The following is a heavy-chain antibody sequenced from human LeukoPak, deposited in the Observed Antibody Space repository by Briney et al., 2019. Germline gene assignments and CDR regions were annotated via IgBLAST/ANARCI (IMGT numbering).Heavy chain of an antibody. CDR2: ISSSSSYI. J-gene: IGHJ4*02. D-gene: IGHD5-18*01. CDR1: GFTFSDYN. CDR3: ATYSSGYHYFES. Sequence: GGSLRLSCAASGFTFSDYNMRWIRQAPGKGLEWVSSISSSSSYIYYADSVKGRFTISRDNAKNSLYLQMNTLRAEDTAVCSTATYSSGYHYFESWGQGTLVTVSS. V-gene: IGHV3-11*06.